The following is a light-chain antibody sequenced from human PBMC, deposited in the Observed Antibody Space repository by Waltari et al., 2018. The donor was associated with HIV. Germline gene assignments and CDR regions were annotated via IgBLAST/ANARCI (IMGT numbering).Light chain of an antibody. CDR3: QSYDSTLNAAVV. V-gene: IGLV3-1*01. CDR1: KLGDKY. J-gene: IGLJ2*01. Sequence: SYELTQPPSVSVSPGQTASISCSGDKLGDKYASWYQQRPGQSPIVVIHQDTKRPSGIPDRFSASKSGTSASLAITGLQPEDEADYFCQSYDSTLNAAVVFGGGTKLTVL. CDR2: QDT.